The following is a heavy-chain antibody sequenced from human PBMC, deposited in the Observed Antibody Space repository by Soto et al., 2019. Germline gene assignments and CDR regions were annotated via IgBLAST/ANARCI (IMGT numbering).Heavy chain of an antibody. J-gene: IGHJ6*02. V-gene: IGHV3-48*03. CDR3: AKDPDXVVVPARWGYYYYGMDV. CDR2: ISSSGSTI. CDR1: GFTFSSYE. D-gene: IGHD2-2*01. Sequence: GGSLRLSCAASGFTFSSYEMNWVRQAPGKGLEWVSYISSSGSTIYYADSVKGRFTISRDNSKNTLYLQMNSLRAEDTAVYYCAKDPDXVVVPARWGYYYYGMDVWGQGTTVTVSS.